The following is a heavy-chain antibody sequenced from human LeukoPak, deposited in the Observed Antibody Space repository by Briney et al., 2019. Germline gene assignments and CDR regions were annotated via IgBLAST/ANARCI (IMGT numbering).Heavy chain of an antibody. CDR1: GYSFTSYW. Sequence: GESLKISCKGSGYSFTSYWIGWVRQMPGKGLEWMGITFPGDSDSRYSPSFQGQVTISVDKSISTAYLPWNSLEASDTAIYYCARFRDDFPDYWGQGTLIIVSS. V-gene: IGHV5-51*01. D-gene: IGHD5-24*01. J-gene: IGHJ4*02. CDR3: ARFRDDFPDY. CDR2: TFPGDSDS.